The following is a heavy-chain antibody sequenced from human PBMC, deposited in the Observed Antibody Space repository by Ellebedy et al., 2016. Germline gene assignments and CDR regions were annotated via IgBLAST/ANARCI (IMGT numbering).Heavy chain of an antibody. CDR3: ARTSGYSDNWGLDL. Sequence: GGSLRLSCQVFGYSFTSYWVGWVRQMPGKGLEWMGVILPANSDIRYSPSFEGQVTIPADRSISTAYLQWSSLKASDTAIYYCARTSGYSDNWGLDLWGQGTLVTVSS. D-gene: IGHD6-13*01. V-gene: IGHV5-51*01. J-gene: IGHJ5*02. CDR2: ILPANSDI. CDR1: GYSFTSYW.